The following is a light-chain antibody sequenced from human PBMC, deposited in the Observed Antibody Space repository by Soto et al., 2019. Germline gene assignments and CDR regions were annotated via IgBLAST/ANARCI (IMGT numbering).Light chain of an antibody. CDR1: QSVSSSY. V-gene: IGKV3-20*01. CDR2: GAS. J-gene: IGKJ4*01. CDR3: QQYGSSLLLT. Sequence: EIVLTQSRGTLSLSPGERATLSCRAIQSVSSSYLAWYQQKPGQAPRLLIYGASSRATGIPDRFSGSGSGTDFTLTIGRLEPEDFAVYYCQQYGSSLLLTFGGGTKVDIK.